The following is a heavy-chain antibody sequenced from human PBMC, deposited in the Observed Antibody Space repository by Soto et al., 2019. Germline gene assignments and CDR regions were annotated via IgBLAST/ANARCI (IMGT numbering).Heavy chain of an antibody. J-gene: IGHJ4*02. V-gene: IGHV4-4*02. Sequence: PSETLSLTCTVSGGSISSGGYYWWTWVRQPPGQGLEWIGEIYRTGSTNYNPSLKSRVTISLDKSENQFSLKVTSLTAADTAVYYCASRDPGTSVDYWGQGTLVTVSS. CDR1: GGSISSGGYYW. CDR3: ASRDPGTSVDY. D-gene: IGHD1-7*01. CDR2: IYRTGST.